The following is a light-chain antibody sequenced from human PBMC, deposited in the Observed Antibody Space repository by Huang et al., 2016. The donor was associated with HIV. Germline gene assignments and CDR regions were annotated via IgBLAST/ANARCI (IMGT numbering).Light chain of an antibody. J-gene: IGKJ4*01. CDR1: QSVRDK. V-gene: IGKV3-15*01. CDR2: ATS. Sequence: EIVMTQSPDTLSVSPGERATISCRASQSVRDKLAWYQQKPGQAPRLLLHATSTRAAGVPARFSGSGSGTEFTHTISSLQSEDCGVYYCQQYESWPPLTFGGGTKVEIK. CDR3: QQYESWPPLT.